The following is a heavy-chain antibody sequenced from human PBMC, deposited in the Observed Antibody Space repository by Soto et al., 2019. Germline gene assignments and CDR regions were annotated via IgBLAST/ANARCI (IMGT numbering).Heavy chain of an antibody. J-gene: IGHJ4*02. V-gene: IGHV1-69*06. CDR3: ARAIKRWEVNYSFAF. D-gene: IGHD1-26*01. CDR2: IVVDSNTA. Sequence: QVVLLQSGAEVKEPGSSVRVSCQVSGSTFNNFAFSWVRQAPGHGPEWMGGIVVDSNTAEYSQRFQDRVTITAETSTDTLYMELGSLTFEDTAVYYCARAIKRWEVNYSFAFWGQGTLVTVSS. CDR1: GSTFNNFA.